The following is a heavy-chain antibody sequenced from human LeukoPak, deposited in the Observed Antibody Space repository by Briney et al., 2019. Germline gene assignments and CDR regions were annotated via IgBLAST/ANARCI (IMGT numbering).Heavy chain of an antibody. D-gene: IGHD2-8*01. V-gene: IGHV1-46*01. Sequence: GASVKVSCKASGYTFTSYYMHWVRQAPGQGLEWMGIINPSGGSTSYAQKFQGRVTMTRDMSTSTVYMELSSLTSEDTAFYYCARERGTNGFDPWGQGTLVTVSS. CDR1: GYTFTSYY. CDR3: ARERGTNGFDP. CDR2: INPSGGST. J-gene: IGHJ5*02.